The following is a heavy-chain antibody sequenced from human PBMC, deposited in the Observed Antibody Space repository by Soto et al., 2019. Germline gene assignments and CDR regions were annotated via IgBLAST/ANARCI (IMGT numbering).Heavy chain of an antibody. V-gene: IGHV1-18*01. J-gene: IGHJ6*02. CDR1: GYWLDSYA. Sequence: ASVKASSKACGYWLDSYAISWVRQAPGQGLEWVGWISGYNGNTNYAQKFQGRITLTTDTSTKTAFMELRSLTGDDTAVYYCAREYGMAVWGQGTTVNFSS. CDR2: ISGYNGNT. CDR3: AREYGMAV.